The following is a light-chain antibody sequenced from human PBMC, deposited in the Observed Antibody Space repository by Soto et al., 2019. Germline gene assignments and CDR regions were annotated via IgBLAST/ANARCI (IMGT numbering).Light chain of an antibody. CDR1: QSISSY. J-gene: IGKJ4*01. V-gene: IGKV1-39*01. CDR3: QQSYSTPQT. CDR2: AAS. Sequence: DIQMTQSPSSLSASVGDRAPITCRASQSISSYLNWYQQKPGKAPKLLIYAASSLQSGVPSRFSGSGSGTDFTLTISSLQPEDFATYYCQQSYSTPQTFGGGTKVDIK.